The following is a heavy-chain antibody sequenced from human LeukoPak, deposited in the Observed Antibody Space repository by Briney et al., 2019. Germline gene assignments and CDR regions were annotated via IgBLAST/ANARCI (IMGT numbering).Heavy chain of an antibody. CDR3: GGESAYGGSWYVLVY. CDR2: IYYSGST. J-gene: IGHJ4*02. V-gene: IGHV4-59*01. CDR1: GGSLSSYY. Sequence: SETLSLTCTVSGGSLSSYYWSWVRQPPGKGLEWIGYIYYSGSTNYNPSLKSRVTLSVDTSKNQFSLRLSSGTAADPAGFYVGGESAYGGSWYVLVYWGQGTLVTVSS. D-gene: IGHD6-13*01.